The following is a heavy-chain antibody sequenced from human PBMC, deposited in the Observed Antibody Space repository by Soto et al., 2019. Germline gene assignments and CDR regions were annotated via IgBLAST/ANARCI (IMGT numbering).Heavy chain of an antibody. D-gene: IGHD3-10*01. J-gene: IGHJ4*02. CDR3: ARYGTRGDW. V-gene: IGHV3-48*03. CDR2: ISSSGLTT. CDR1: GFNFRMYE. Sequence: GGSLRLSCQASGFNFRMYEMHWVRKAPGKGLEPVSYISSSGLTTYYTVFAEGRFTISRVNAKDSLYLHLNSVRVGDTAVYYCARYGTRGDWWGLGAQVTVS.